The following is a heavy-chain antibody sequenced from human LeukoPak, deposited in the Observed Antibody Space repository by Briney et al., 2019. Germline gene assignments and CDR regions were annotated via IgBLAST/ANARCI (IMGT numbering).Heavy chain of an antibody. CDR1: GYSFTSYW. CDR2: ISPGDSVT. V-gene: IGHV5-51*01. CDR3: VRSGMRVAFDV. J-gene: IGHJ3*01. D-gene: IGHD3-10*01. Sequence: GESLKISCKGSGYSFTSYWIGWVRPMPGKGLEWMGIISPGDSVTRYSPSFQGQVTFSADKYISTAFLQWSSLNAADTANYYCVRSGMRVAFDVWGQGTIVTISS.